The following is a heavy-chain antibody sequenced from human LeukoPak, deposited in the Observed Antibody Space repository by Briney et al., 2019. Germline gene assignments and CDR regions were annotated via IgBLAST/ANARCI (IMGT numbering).Heavy chain of an antibody. CDR3: ARWADSSGNHYYYGMDV. V-gene: IGHV4-4*07. D-gene: IGHD3-22*01. Sequence: PSETLSLTCTVSGGSISSYYWSWIRQPAGKGLEWIGRIYTSGSTNYNPSLKSRVTMSVDTSKNQFSLKLSSVTAADTAVYYCARWADSSGNHYYYGMDVWGQGTTVTVSS. CDR1: GGSISSYY. J-gene: IGHJ6*02. CDR2: IYTSGST.